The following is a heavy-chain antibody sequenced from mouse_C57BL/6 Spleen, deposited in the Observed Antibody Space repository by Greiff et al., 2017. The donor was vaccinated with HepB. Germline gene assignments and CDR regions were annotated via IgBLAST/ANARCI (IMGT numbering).Heavy chain of an antibody. Sequence: QVQLQQPGAELVKPGASVKLSCKASGYTFTSYWMHWVKQRPGRGLEWIGRIDPNSGGTKYNEKFKSKATLTVDKPSSTAYMQLSSLTSEESAVYYCARRDYDRNYYAMDYRGQGTSVTVSS. D-gene: IGHD2-4*01. CDR3: ARRDYDRNYYAMDY. V-gene: IGHV1-72*01. CDR1: GYTFTSYW. CDR2: IDPNSGGT. J-gene: IGHJ4*01.